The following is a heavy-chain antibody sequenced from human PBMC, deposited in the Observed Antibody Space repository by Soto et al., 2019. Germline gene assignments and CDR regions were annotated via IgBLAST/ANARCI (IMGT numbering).Heavy chain of an antibody. D-gene: IGHD5-12*01. CDR1: GFTFSDHY. J-gene: IGHJ4*02. V-gene: IGHV3-72*01. CDR3: ARGTGGYSGSDDY. Sequence: GGSLRLSCAASGFTFSDHYMDWVRQAPGKGLEWVGRTRNKANSYTTEYAASVKGRFTISRDDSKNSLYLQMNSLKTEDTAVYYCARGTGGYSGSDDYWGQGTLVIVSS. CDR2: TRNKANSYTT.